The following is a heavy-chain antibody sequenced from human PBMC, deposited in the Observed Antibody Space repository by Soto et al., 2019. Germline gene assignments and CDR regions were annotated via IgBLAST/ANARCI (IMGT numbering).Heavy chain of an antibody. J-gene: IGHJ4*02. Sequence: VQLVGSGGGLVQPGGSLRLSCAASGFTFSSSWMAWVRQAPGKGLEWVANIKQDGSERYYADSVKGRFTISRDNAKNSLYLQMNSLEAGDTALYYCARIYGGYNLDYWGQGTLVTVSS. D-gene: IGHD4-17*01. CDR1: GFTFSSSW. CDR3: ARIYGGYNLDY. CDR2: IKQDGSER. V-gene: IGHV3-7*03.